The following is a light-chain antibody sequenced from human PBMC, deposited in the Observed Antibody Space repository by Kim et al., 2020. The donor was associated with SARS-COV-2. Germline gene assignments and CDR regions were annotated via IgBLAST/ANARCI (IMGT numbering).Light chain of an antibody. V-gene: IGLV3-1*01. Sequence: SYELTQPPSVSVSPGQTASITCSGDKLGDKYVCWYQQKSGQSPVLVIHQDSKRPSGIPERFSGSNSGNTATLTISGTQAMDEADYYCQSWVISARVVFGGGTKLTVL. J-gene: IGLJ2*01. CDR2: QDS. CDR3: QSWVISARVV. CDR1: KLGDKY.